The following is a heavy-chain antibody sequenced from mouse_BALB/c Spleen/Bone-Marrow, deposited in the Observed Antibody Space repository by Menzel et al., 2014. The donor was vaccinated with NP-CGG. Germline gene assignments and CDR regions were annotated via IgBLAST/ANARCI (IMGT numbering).Heavy chain of an antibody. CDR3: AAYYRYLAWFAY. J-gene: IGHJ3*01. D-gene: IGHD2-14*01. Sequence: VQLQQSGAELVKPGASVKLSCTASGFNIKDTNMHWVKQRPEQSLEWIGRIDPANGNTKYDPKFQGKATITADTSSNTAYLQLSSLTSEDTAVYYCAAYYRYLAWFAYWGQGTLVTVSA. CDR2: IDPANGNT. V-gene: IGHV14-3*02. CDR1: GFNIKDTN.